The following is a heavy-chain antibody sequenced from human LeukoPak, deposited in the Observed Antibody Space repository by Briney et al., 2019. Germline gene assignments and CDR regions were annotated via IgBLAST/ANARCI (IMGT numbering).Heavy chain of an antibody. V-gene: IGHV3-30*04. CDR3: AKAYGPVGATPFDY. Sequence: GGSLRLSCAASGSTFSSYAMHWVRQAPGKGLEWVAVISYDGSNKYYADSVKGRFTISRDNSKNTLYLQMNSLRAEDTAVYYCAKAYGPVGATPFDYWGQGTLVTVSS. CDR1: GSTFSSYA. J-gene: IGHJ4*02. D-gene: IGHD1-26*01. CDR2: ISYDGSNK.